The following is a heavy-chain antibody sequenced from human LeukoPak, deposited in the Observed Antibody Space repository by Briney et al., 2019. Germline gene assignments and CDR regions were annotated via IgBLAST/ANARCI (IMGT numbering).Heavy chain of an antibody. J-gene: IGHJ5*02. Sequence: SETLSVTRAVSAGSISSYIWSWIRQPPGKGLEWIGYINYSGSTNYNPSLKSRVTISVDTSKNQFSLKLSAVNASDTAMYYCARSRYISAPHWFDPWGQGTLVTVSS. V-gene: IGHV4-59*01. CDR2: INYSGST. CDR3: ARSRYISAPHWFDP. D-gene: IGHD6-19*01. CDR1: AGSISSYI.